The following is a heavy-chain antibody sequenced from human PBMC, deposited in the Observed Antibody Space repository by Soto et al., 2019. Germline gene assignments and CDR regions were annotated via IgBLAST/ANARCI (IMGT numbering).Heavy chain of an antibody. D-gene: IGHD6-13*01. CDR3: GRGLGIAAAGTRYYGMDV. Sequence: ASVKVSCKASGYTFTSYDINWLRQATGQGLEWMGWMNPNSGNTGYAQKFQGRVSLTRNTSISPAYMELSSLRSEDTAVYYCGRGLGIAAAGTRYYGMDVWGQGTTVTVSS. CDR2: MNPNSGNT. CDR1: GYTFTSYD. V-gene: IGHV1-8*01. J-gene: IGHJ6*02.